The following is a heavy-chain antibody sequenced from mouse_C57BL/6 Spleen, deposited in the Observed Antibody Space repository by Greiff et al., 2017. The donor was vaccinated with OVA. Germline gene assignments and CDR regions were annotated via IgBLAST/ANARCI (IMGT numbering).Heavy chain of an antibody. V-gene: IGHV1-50*01. J-gene: IGHJ1*03. CDR2: IDPSDSYT. CDR3: ARSGDGNYDWYFDV. CDR1: GYTFTSYW. D-gene: IGHD2-1*01. Sequence: QVQLKQPGAELVKPGASVKLSCKASGYTFTSYWMQWVKQRPGQGLEWIGEIDPSDSYTNYNQKFKGKATLTVDTSSSTAYMQLSSLTSEDSAVYYCARSGDGNYDWYFDVWGTGTTVTVSS.